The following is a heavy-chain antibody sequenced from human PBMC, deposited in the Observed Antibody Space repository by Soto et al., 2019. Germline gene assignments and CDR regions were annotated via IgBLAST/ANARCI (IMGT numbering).Heavy chain of an antibody. D-gene: IGHD1-7*01. V-gene: IGHV4-4*02. CDR3: TRQITGTNGFDY. Sequence: QVQLPESGPGLVKPSGTLSLTCAVSSGSISSSNWWSWVRQSPGKGLEWIGEIYHSGSTNYNPSFRSRVTITVDKSKNQFALKLNSVTAADTAVYYCTRQITGTNGFDYWGQGTLVTVSS. J-gene: IGHJ4*02. CDR2: IYHSGST. CDR1: SGSISSSNW.